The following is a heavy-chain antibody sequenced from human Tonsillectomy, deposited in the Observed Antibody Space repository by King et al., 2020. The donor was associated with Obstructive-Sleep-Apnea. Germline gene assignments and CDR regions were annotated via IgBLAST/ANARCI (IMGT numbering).Heavy chain of an antibody. CDR3: AKDSDYTIDY. CDR1: GFTFHDHT. V-gene: IGHV3-43*01. Sequence: VQLVESGGVVVQPGESLRLSCAASGFTFHDHTIHWVRLAPGKGLEWVSLITLDGSYTYYADSVRGRFTISRDNSKNSLYLQMNSLRTEDTALYYCAKDSDYTIDYWGQGTLVTVSS. J-gene: IGHJ4*02. D-gene: IGHD5-12*01. CDR2: ITLDGSYT.